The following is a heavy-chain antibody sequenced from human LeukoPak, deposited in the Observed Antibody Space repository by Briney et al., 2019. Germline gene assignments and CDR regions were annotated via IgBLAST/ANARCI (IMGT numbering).Heavy chain of an antibody. CDR3: ATDSSGRGY. Sequence: ASVKVSCKAPGGTFSSYAISWVRQAPGQGLEWMGRIIPIFGTANYAQKFQGRVTITTDESTSTAYMELSSLRSEDTAVYYCATDSSGRGYWGQGTLVTVSS. V-gene: IGHV1-69*05. J-gene: IGHJ4*02. D-gene: IGHD6-19*01. CDR2: IIPIFGTA. CDR1: GGTFSSYA.